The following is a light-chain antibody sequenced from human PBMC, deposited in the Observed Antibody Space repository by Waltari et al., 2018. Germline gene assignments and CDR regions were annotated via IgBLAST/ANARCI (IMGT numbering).Light chain of an antibody. CDR1: QSVTNY. CDR3: QQRRDWPLT. CDR2: DTS. Sequence: DIVLTQSPAILSLSPGERASLSCRASQSVTNYLAWYQNKPGQAPRLLIYDTSNRATGIPARFSGSGFGTDFTLTISSLEPEDFAIYYCQQRRDWPLTFGGGTKVEIK. V-gene: IGKV3-11*01. J-gene: IGKJ4*01.